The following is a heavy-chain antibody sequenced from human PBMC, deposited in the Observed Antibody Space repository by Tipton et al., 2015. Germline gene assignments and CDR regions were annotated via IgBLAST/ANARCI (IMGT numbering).Heavy chain of an antibody. CDR3: GRGVDY. V-gene: IGHV3-7*01. Sequence: GSLRLSCEASGFTFSDFWMTWVRQAPGKGLEWVADIKPDGSEKYFVDSVKGRFTISRDNAKNSVYLQMNSLRAEDTAVYYCGRGVDYWGQGILVTVSS. J-gene: IGHJ4*02. CDR1: GFTFSDFW. CDR2: IKPDGSEK.